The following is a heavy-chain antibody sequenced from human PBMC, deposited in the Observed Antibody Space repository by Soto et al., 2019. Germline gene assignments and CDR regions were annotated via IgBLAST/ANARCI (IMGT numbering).Heavy chain of an antibody. CDR3: ARAWSDTALTNDY. J-gene: IGHJ4*02. CDR1: GFTFSAYA. D-gene: IGHD5-18*01. CDR2: ISGSGDNT. Sequence: GGSLRLSCAASGFTFSAYAMSWVRQAPGKGLEWVSGISGSGDNTYYTTPMKGRFTISRDNSKNTLFLQLNSLRAEDTALYYCARAWSDTALTNDYWGQGTPVTVSS. V-gene: IGHV3-23*01.